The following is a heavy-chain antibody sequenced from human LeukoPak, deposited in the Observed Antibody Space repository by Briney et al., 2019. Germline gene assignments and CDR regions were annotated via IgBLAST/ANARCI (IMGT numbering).Heavy chain of an antibody. D-gene: IGHD6-19*01. Sequence: ASVKVSCKASGYTFTSYGISWVRQAPGQGLDLMGWISAYNGNTNYAQKLQGRVTMTTDTSTSTAYMELRSLRSDDTAVYYCARTYSSGWSPYYYYGMDVWGQGTTVTVSS. V-gene: IGHV1-18*01. CDR3: ARTYSSGWSPYYYYGMDV. CDR1: GYTFTSYG. CDR2: ISAYNGNT. J-gene: IGHJ6*02.